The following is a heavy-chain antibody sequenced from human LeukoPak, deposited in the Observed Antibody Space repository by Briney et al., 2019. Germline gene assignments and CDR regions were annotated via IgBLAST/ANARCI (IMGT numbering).Heavy chain of an antibody. D-gene: IGHD4-17*01. Sequence: GGSLRLSCAASGFIFSNYAMNWVRQAPGKGLEWVSVISGSGGRTYYIDSVKGRFTISRDNSKNTLYLQMNSLRGDDTAVYYCAKGRGYGDYGSTFEYWGQGTLATVSS. CDR3: AKGRGYGDYGSTFEY. J-gene: IGHJ4*02. CDR2: ISGSGGRT. CDR1: GFIFSNYA. V-gene: IGHV3-23*01.